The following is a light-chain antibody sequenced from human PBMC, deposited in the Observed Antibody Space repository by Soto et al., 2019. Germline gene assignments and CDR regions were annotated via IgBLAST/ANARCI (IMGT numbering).Light chain of an antibody. CDR1: QSIRIY. Sequence: DIQMTQSPSSLSASVGDRVTITCRASQSIRIYLNWYQQKPGKAPELLIFAASSLQSGVPSRFSGSGSGTDFTLTISSLQPEDFATYYCLQHNSYPPTFGQGTKVDI. V-gene: IGKV1-39*01. CDR3: LQHNSYPPT. CDR2: AAS. J-gene: IGKJ1*01.